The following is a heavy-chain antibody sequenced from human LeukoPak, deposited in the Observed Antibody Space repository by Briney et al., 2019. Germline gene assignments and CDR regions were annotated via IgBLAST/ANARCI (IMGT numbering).Heavy chain of an antibody. CDR3: ARSNNWNDGLDY. CDR1: GGSISSSSYY. CDR2: IYTSGST. Sequence: ASETLSLTCTVSGGSISSSSYYWGWIRQPPGKGLEWLGRIYTSGSTNYNPSLKSRVTISVDTSKNQFSLKLNSVTAADTAVYYCARSNNWNDGLDYWGQGTLVTVSS. V-gene: IGHV4-39*07. D-gene: IGHD1-20*01. J-gene: IGHJ4*02.